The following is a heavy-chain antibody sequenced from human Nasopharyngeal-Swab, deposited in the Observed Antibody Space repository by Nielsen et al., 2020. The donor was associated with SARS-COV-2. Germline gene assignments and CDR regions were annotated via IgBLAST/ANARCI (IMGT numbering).Heavy chain of an antibody. J-gene: IGHJ6*03. Sequence: VRQAPGKGLEWMGRNDPIDSHTNYRPSFEGHVTMSVDKYSSTAYLQWSSLKASDTAIYYCARQGTFMDVWGTGTTVTVS. CDR3: ARQGTFMDV. D-gene: IGHD2/OR15-2a*01. V-gene: IGHV5-10-1*01. CDR2: NDPIDSHT.